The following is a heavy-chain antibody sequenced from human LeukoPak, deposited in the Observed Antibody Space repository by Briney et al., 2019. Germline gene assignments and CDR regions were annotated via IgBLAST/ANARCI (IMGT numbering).Heavy chain of an antibody. CDR1: GYTFTTYW. CDR2: IYPGGSDP. CDR3: VRHGLGSSWFGFDY. V-gene: IGHV5-51*01. Sequence: GESLKISCQGSGYTFTTYWIGWVRQMPGKGLEWMGIIYPGGSDPRYSPSFQGQVTISADTSISTAYLQWSSLKASDSAMYYCVRHGLGSSWFGFDYWGQGTLVTVSS. J-gene: IGHJ4*02. D-gene: IGHD6-13*01.